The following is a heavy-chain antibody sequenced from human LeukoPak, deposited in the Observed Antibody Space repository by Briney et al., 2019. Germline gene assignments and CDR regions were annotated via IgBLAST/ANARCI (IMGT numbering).Heavy chain of an antibody. V-gene: IGHV4-34*01. CDR1: GGSFSGYY. CDR2: ISHSGST. CDR3: ARDGGVTRYYYYMDV. Sequence: PSETLSLTCAVYGGSFSGYYWSWIRQPPGKGLEWIGDISHSGSTNYNPSLKSRVTISVDTSKNQFSLKLSSVTAADTAVYYCARDGGVTRYYYYMDVWGKGTTVTVSS. D-gene: IGHD3-16*01. J-gene: IGHJ6*03.